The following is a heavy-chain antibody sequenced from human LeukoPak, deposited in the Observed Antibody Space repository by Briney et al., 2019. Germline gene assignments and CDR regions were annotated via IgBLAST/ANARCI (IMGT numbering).Heavy chain of an antibody. CDR3: ARGLRVGATTFDY. D-gene: IGHD1-26*01. CDR1: GFTFSSYD. Sequence: GGSLRLSCAASGFTFSSYDMHWVRQATGKGLEWVPAIGTAGDTYYPGSVKGRFTISRENAKNSLYLQMNSLRAGDTAVYYCARGLRVGATTFDYWGQGTLVTVSS. J-gene: IGHJ4*02. CDR2: IGTAGDT. V-gene: IGHV3-13*01.